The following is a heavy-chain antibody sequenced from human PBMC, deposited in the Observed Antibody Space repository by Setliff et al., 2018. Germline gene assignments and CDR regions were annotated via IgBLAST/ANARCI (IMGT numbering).Heavy chain of an antibody. Sequence: SETLSLTCTVSGGSMGSYYWTWIRQSAGKGLEWIGHVYTTGSTAFNPSLNSRVTMSLDKSKNQFSLKLSSVTAADTAVYYCAIYGGYDRGYFDFWGQGILVTVSS. J-gene: IGHJ4*02. CDR2: VYTTGST. D-gene: IGHD5-12*01. CDR1: GGSMGSYY. V-gene: IGHV4-4*07. CDR3: AIYGGYDRGYFDF.